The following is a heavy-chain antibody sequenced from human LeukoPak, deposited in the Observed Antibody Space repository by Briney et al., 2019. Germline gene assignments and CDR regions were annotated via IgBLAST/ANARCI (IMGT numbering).Heavy chain of an antibody. Sequence: TETLSLTCTFSGGSIRDDYWSWIRQPPGKGLEWIGNIYYSGSTKYNPSLKSRVTISIDTSRNQFSLKLTSVTAADTAVYYCARVPHCSSNSCQAWFDPWGQGTLVTASS. D-gene: IGHD2-2*01. J-gene: IGHJ5*02. CDR2: IYYSGST. V-gene: IGHV4-59*01. CDR3: ARVPHCSSNSCQAWFDP. CDR1: GGSIRDDY.